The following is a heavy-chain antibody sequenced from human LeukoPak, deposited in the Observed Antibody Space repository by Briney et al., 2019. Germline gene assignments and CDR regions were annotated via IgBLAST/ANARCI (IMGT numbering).Heavy chain of an antibody. Sequence: GGSLRLSCTVSGFTFGDYAMSWFRQAPGKGLEWVGFIRSKAYGGTTEYAASVKGRFTISRDDPKSIVYLQMNSLKTEVTAVYYCTRASRGSGNYDYWGQGTLVTVSS. CDR3: TRASRGSGNYDY. V-gene: IGHV3-49*03. CDR1: GFTFGDYA. D-gene: IGHD3-10*01. J-gene: IGHJ4*02. CDR2: IRSKAYGGTT.